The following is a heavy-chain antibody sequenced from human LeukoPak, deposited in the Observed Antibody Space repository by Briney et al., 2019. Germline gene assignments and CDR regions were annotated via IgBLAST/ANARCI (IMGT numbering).Heavy chain of an antibody. CDR2: ISGSGGST. V-gene: IGHV3-23*01. Sequence: GGSLRLSCAASGFTFSSYAMSWVRQAPGKGLEWVSAISGSGGSTYYADSVKGRFTISRDNSKNTLYLQMNSLRAEDTAVYYCARIGYCSSTGCYLPQYYYYYGMDVWGQGTTVTVSS. CDR1: GFTFSSYA. CDR3: ARIGYCSSTGCYLPQYYYYYGMDV. J-gene: IGHJ6*02. D-gene: IGHD2-2*01.